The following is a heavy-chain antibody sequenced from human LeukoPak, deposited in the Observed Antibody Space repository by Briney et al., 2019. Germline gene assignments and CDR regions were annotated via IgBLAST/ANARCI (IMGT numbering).Heavy chain of an antibody. D-gene: IGHD6-13*01. Sequence: SETLSLTCTVSGGSISSYYWSWIRQPPGKGLEWIGEINHSGSTNYNPSLKSRVTISVDTSKNQFSLKLSSVTAADTAVYYCARHPPTAGPWFDSWGQGTLVTVSS. V-gene: IGHV4-34*01. J-gene: IGHJ5*01. CDR2: INHSGST. CDR1: GGSISSYY. CDR3: ARHPPTAGPWFDS.